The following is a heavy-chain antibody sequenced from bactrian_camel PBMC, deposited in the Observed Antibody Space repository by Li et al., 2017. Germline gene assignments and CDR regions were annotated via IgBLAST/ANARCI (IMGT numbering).Heavy chain of an antibody. D-gene: IGHD5*01. CDR1: GFTFSSYY. J-gene: IGHJ7*01. CDR2: IDSGGVST. Sequence: VQLVESGGGSVQAGGSLRLSCTASGFTFSSYYMSWVRQAPGQGLEWVSAIDSGGVSTYYADSVKGRFTISMEHAESTVYLQMYSLKSEDTALYYCVTYAAVGYGLGADRIIVLRHGSLGQRNPGHRL. V-gene: IGHV3S40*01.